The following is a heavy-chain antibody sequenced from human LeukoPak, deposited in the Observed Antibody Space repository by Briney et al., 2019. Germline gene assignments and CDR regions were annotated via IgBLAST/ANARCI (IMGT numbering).Heavy chain of an antibody. CDR3: ARQPNYYYYMDV. J-gene: IGHJ6*03. CDR2: IYSSGYT. V-gene: IGHV4-59*08. Sequence: SETLSLTCPVSGGSISSYYWSWIRQPPGKGLEWIGYIYSSGYTNYNPSLKSRVTIAVDTSKNQVSLKLRSVTAADAAVYYCARQPNYYYYMDVWGKGTTVTVSS. CDR1: GGSISSYY.